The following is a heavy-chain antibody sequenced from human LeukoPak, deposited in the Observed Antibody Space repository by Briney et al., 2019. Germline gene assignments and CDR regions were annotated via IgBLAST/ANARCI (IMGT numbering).Heavy chain of an antibody. CDR1: GGSISTSSYY. V-gene: IGHV4-39*01. CDR2: IYYSGST. CDR3: ARHGGYDFWSGYTAYYYYMDV. J-gene: IGHJ6*03. D-gene: IGHD3-3*01. Sequence: SETLSLTCTVSGGSISTSSYYWRWIRQPPGKGLEWIGSIYYSGSTYYNPSLKSRVTISVDTSKNQFSLKLSSVTAADTAVYYCARHGGYDFWSGYTAYYYYMDVWGKGTTVTVSS.